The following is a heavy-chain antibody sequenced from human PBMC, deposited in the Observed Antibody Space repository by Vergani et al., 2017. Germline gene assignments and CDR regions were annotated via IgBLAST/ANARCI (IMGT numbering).Heavy chain of an antibody. CDR3: AREPPLTGFFDY. CDR2: ISPDGFST. CDR1: GYPFTAYY. Sequence: QVQLVQSGAEVGKPGASVKISCKAYGYPFTAYYIHWVRQAPEQGLEWVVVISPDGFSTFYPQKFQGRVTVTRDTSTSTVYMELTSLRSDDTAVYYCAREPPLTGFFDYWGQGTLVAVSS. D-gene: IGHD3-9*01. J-gene: IGHJ4*02. V-gene: IGHV1-46*03.